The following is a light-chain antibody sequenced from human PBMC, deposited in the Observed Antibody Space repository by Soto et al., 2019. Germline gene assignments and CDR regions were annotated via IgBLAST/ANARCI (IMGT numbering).Light chain of an antibody. J-gene: IGKJ1*01. CDR2: AAS. Sequence: DIQMTQSPSSLSASVGDRVTITCRASQSISSYLNWYQQKPGKAPKLLIFAASNLQSGVPSRFSGSGSGTDFTLTISSLQSEDFAVYYCHQYNHWPRTFGQGT. V-gene: IGKV1-39*01. CDR1: QSISSY. CDR3: HQYNHWPRT.